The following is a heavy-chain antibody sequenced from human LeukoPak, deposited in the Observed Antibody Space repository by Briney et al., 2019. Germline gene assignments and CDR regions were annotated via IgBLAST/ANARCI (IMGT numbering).Heavy chain of an antibody. CDR1: GYTFTSYD. V-gene: IGHV1-8*01. J-gene: IGHJ3*02. Sequence: ASVKVSCKASGYTFTSYDINWVRQATGQGLEWMGWMSPNSGNTGYAQKFQGRVTMTRNTSISTTYMELSSLRSEDTAVYYCARNEYYYDSSGYWTTFDIWGQGTMVTVSS. D-gene: IGHD3-22*01. CDR2: MSPNSGNT. CDR3: ARNEYYYDSSGYWTTFDI.